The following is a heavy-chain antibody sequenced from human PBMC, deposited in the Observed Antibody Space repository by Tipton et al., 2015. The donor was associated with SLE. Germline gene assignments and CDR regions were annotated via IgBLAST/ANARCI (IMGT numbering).Heavy chain of an antibody. CDR3: ARHEYSSSLGDL. D-gene: IGHD6-6*01. J-gene: IGHJ2*01. Sequence: TLSLTCAVSGYSFSSGYYWGWVRQPPWKGLEWIGSIYHRGSTYYNPSLKSRVTISVDTSKNQFSLKLSSVTAADTAVYYCARHEYSSSLGDLWGRGTPVTVSS. CDR2: IYHRGST. V-gene: IGHV4-38-2*01. CDR1: GYSFSSGYY.